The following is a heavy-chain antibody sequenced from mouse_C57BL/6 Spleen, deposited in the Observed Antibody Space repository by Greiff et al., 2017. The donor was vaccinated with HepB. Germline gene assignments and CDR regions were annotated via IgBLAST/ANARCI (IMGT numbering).Heavy chain of an antibody. V-gene: IGHV2-2*01. D-gene: IGHD1-1*01. J-gene: IGHJ2*01. Sequence: QVQLQQSGPGLVQPSQSLSITCTVSGFSLTSYGVHWVRQSPGKGLEWLGVIWSGGSTDYNAAFISRLSISKDNSKSQVFFKMNSLQADETAIYYCARNGAYGSSYYYFDYWGQGTTLTVSS. CDR1: GFSLTSYG. CDR2: IWSGGST. CDR3: ARNGAYGSSYYYFDY.